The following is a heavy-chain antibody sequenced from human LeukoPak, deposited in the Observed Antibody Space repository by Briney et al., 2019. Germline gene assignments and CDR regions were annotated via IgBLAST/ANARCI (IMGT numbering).Heavy chain of an antibody. D-gene: IGHD6-13*01. Sequence: PSETLSLTCAVYGGSFSGYYWSWIRRPPGKGLEWIGEINHSGSTNYNPSLKSRVTISVDTSKNQFSLKLSSVTAADTAVYYCARSYSSSFDYWGQGTRVTVSS. CDR1: GGSFSGYY. V-gene: IGHV4-34*01. CDR2: INHSGST. J-gene: IGHJ4*02. CDR3: ARSYSSSFDY.